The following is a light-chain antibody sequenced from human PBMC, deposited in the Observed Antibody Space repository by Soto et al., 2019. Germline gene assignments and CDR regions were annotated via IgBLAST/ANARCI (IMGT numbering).Light chain of an antibody. CDR1: QTVRSNY. Sequence: EIVLTQSPGTLSLSPGDRATLSCRASQTVRSNYLAWYQQKPGQTPRLLIYGASNRATDIPDRFSGSVSGTAVTLTIGRLDPKDCGMYYCQEYGSSPRTFGQGTQVE. V-gene: IGKV3-20*01. CDR3: QEYGSSPRT. J-gene: IGKJ1*01. CDR2: GAS.